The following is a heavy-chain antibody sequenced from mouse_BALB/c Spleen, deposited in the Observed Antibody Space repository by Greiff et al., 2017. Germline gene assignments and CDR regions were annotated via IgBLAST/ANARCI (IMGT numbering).Heavy chain of an antibody. CDR2: ISSGSSTI. J-gene: IGHJ2*01. D-gene: IGHD3-3*01. V-gene: IGHV5-17*02. Sequence: EVKLVESGGGLVQPGGSRKLSCAASGFTFSSFGMHWVRQAPEKGLEWVAYISSGSSTIYYADTVKGRFTISRDNPKNTLFLQMTSLRSEDTAMYYCARSLAGTGYYFDYWGQGTTLTVSS. CDR3: ARSLAGTGYYFDY. CDR1: GFTFSSFG.